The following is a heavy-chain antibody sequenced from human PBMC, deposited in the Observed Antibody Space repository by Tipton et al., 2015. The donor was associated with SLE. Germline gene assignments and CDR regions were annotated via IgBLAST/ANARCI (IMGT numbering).Heavy chain of an antibody. CDR2: IYNSGST. D-gene: IGHD6-19*01. V-gene: IGHV4-38-2*01. CDR1: GYSISRGYY. CDR3: ARLYSSGWSDAFDI. J-gene: IGHJ3*02. Sequence: TLSLTCAVSGYSISRGYYWGWIRQPPGKGLEWIGSIYNSGSTYYNPSLKSRVTISVDTSKNQFSLKLSSVAAADTAVYYCARLYSSGWSDAFDIWGQGTMVTVSS.